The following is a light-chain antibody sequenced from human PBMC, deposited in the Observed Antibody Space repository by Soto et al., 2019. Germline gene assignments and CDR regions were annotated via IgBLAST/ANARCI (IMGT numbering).Light chain of an antibody. CDR2: AAS. CDR3: QQSYSTPPWT. V-gene: IGKV1-39*01. Sequence: DIQMTQSPSSLSASVGDRVTITCRASQSIVTYLNWYLQKPGKAPKLLVYAASNLQSGVPSRFSGSGSGTDFTLTISSLQPEDFATCFCQQSYSTPPWTFGQGTKVEIK. CDR1: QSIVTY. J-gene: IGKJ1*01.